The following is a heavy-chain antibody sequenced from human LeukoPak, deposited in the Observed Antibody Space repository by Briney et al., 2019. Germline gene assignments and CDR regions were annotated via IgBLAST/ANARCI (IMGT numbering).Heavy chain of an antibody. V-gene: IGHV4-39*07. CDR3: ARFGYYYGSGETREFDP. CDR2: IYYSGST. Sequence: SETLSLTCTVSGGSISSSSYYWGWIRQPPGKGLEWIGSIYYSGSTYYNPSLKSRVTISVDTSKNQFSLKLSSVTAADTAVYYCARFGYYYGSGETREFDPWGQGTLVTVSS. J-gene: IGHJ5*02. CDR1: GGSISSSSYY. D-gene: IGHD3-10*01.